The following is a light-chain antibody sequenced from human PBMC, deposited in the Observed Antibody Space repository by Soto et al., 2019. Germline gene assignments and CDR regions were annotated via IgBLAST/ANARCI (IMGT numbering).Light chain of an antibody. CDR2: GAS. CDR1: QSVSSSY. V-gene: IGKV3-20*01. Sequence: EIVLTQSPGTLSLSPGERATLSCRASQSVSSSYLAWYQQKPGQAPRLLIYGASSRATGIPDRFSGSGSGTDFTLTISRLEPEDFAVYYCQQYGSXPPITFGQXXRL. CDR3: QQYGSXPPIT. J-gene: IGKJ5*01.